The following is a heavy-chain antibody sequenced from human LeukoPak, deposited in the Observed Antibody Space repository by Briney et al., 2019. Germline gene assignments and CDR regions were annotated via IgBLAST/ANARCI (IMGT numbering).Heavy chain of an antibody. CDR2: INPNSGGT. J-gene: IGHJ6*03. CDR1: GYTFTGYY. D-gene: IGHD3-3*01. Sequence: ASVKVSCKASGYTFTGYYMHWVRQAPGQGLEWMGWINPNSGGTNYAQKFQGRVTMTRDTSISTAYMELSRLRSDDTAVYYCARETGLRFLEWLIRYYYYMDVWGKGTTVTVSS. V-gene: IGHV1-2*02. CDR3: ARETGLRFLEWLIRYYYYMDV.